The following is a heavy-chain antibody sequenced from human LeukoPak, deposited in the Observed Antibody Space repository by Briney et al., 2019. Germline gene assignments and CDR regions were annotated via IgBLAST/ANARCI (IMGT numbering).Heavy chain of an antibody. J-gene: IGHJ4*02. CDR3: ASSSSGYFDN. V-gene: IGHV3-7*01. CDR2: IKQDGSEK. CDR1: GFRFGSYA. D-gene: IGHD3-22*01. Sequence: GGSLRLSCAASGFRFGSYAINWVRQAPGKGLEWVANIKQDGSEKYYVDSVKGRFTISRDNAKNSLYLQMNSLRAEDTAVYYCASSSSGYFDNWGQGTLVTVSS.